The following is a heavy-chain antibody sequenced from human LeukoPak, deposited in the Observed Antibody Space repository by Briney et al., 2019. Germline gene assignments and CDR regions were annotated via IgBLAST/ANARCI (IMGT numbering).Heavy chain of an antibody. CDR2: IYYSGST. D-gene: IGHD4-11*01. Sequence: SETLSLTCAVSGGSMTNYYWAWIRQPPGKGLKWIGYIYYSGSTNYNPSLTSRLTLSVDTSKNQFSLRLSSVTAADTAVYYCARLRGNYFPDYWGQGTLVTVSS. CDR1: GGSMTNYY. J-gene: IGHJ4*02. CDR3: ARLRGNYFPDY. V-gene: IGHV4-59*01.